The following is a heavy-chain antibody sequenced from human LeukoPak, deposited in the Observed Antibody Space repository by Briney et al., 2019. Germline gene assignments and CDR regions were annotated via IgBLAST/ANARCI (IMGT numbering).Heavy chain of an antibody. CDR3: ARYSSGWWGGYYYYYGMDV. CDR2: IYYSGST. J-gene: IGHJ6*02. D-gene: IGHD6-19*01. CDR1: GGSISSCGYY. Sequence: PSQALSLTCTVSGGSISSCGYYWSWIRQHPGKGLEWIGYIYYSGSTYYNPSLKSRVTIAVATSKNQFSLKLSSVTAADTAVYYCARYSSGWWGGYYYYYGMDVWGQGNTVTVSS. V-gene: IGHV4-31*03.